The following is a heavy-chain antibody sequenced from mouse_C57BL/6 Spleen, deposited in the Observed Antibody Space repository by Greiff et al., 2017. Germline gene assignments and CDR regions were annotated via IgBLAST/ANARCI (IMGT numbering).Heavy chain of an antibody. CDR1: GFTFSDYY. J-gene: IGHJ1*03. Sequence: EVQLVESEGGLVQPGSSMKLSCTASGFTFSDYYMAWVRQVPEKGLEWVANINYDGSSTYYLDSLKSRFIISRDNAKNILYLQMSSLKSEDTATYYCARERITTVVGYWYFDVWGTGTTVTVSS. V-gene: IGHV5-16*01. D-gene: IGHD1-1*01. CDR2: INYDGSST. CDR3: ARERITTVVGYWYFDV.